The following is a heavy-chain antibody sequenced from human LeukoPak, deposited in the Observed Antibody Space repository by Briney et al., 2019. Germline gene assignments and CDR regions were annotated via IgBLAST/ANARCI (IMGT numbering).Heavy chain of an antibody. CDR2: IYHSGST. J-gene: IGHJ5*02. D-gene: IGHD1-26*01. CDR1: GFTLSSYA. CDR3: ARAGATASNWFDP. V-gene: IGHV4-38-2*01. Sequence: GSLRLSCAASGFTLSSYAMSWVRQAPGKGLEWIGSIYHSGSTYYNPSLKSRVTISVDTSKNQFSLKLSSVTAADTAVYYCARAGATASNWFDPWGQGTLVTVSS.